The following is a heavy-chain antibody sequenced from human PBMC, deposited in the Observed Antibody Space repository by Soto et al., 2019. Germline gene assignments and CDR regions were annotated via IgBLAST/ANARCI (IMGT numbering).Heavy chain of an antibody. V-gene: IGHV4-59*01. CDR1: GGSISSYC. D-gene: IGHD4-17*01. J-gene: IGHJ2*01. Sequence: QVQLQESGPGLVKPSETLSLTCTVSGGSISSYCWSWIRQPPGKGLEWIGYIYYSGSTNYNPSLKSRVTISVDTSKNQFTLKLTSVTAADTAVYYCARVHGDYWYFDLWGRGTLVTVSS. CDR2: IYYSGST. CDR3: ARVHGDYWYFDL.